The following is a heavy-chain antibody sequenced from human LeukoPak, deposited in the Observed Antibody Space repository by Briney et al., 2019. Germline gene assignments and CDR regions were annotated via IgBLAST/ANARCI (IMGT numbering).Heavy chain of an antibody. CDR1: GFTFSSYA. Sequence: GGSLRLSCAGPGFTFSSYAMSWVRQAPGKGLEWVSAISDTGATTYDADSVKGRFTISRDNSRSTLYLQMNSLRAEDTALYYCAKDTSIGRYCTNGVCSPFDYWGQGALVTVSS. V-gene: IGHV3-23*01. CDR3: AKDTSIGRYCTNGVCSPFDY. J-gene: IGHJ4*02. D-gene: IGHD2-8*01. CDR2: ISDTGATT.